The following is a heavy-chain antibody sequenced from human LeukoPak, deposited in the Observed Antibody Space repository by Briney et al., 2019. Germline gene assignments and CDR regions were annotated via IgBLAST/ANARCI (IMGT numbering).Heavy chain of an antibody. Sequence: ASVKVSCKASGYTFTSYAMHWVRQAPGQRLEWMGWINAGNGNTKYSQKLQGRVTMTTDTSTSTAYMELRSLRSDDTAVYYCARLWFGESPDYWGQGTLVTVSS. CDR2: INAGNGNT. V-gene: IGHV1-3*01. D-gene: IGHD3-10*01. CDR3: ARLWFGESPDY. CDR1: GYTFTSYA. J-gene: IGHJ4*02.